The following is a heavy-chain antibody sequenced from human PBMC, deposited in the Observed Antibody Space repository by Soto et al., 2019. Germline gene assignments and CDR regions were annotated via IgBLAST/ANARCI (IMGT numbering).Heavy chain of an antibody. CDR2: IYYSGST. J-gene: IGHJ4*02. Sequence: PSETLSLTCPVSAGSISRGDYYWSWIRQHPGKGQEWIGYIYYSGSTYYNPSLKSRVTISVDTSKNQFSLKLSSVTAADTAVYYCARAQGGGIRFLEWSNPPTGYYFDYWGQGTLVTVSS. CDR3: ARAQGGGIRFLEWSNPPTGYYFDY. CDR1: AGSISRGDYY. V-gene: IGHV4-31*03. D-gene: IGHD3-3*01.